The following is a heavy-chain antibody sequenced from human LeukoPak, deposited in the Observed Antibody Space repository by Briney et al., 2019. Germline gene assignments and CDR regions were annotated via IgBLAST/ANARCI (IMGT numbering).Heavy chain of an antibody. D-gene: IGHD1-26*01. CDR3: AVIDCKPSGGYWTTPTSFDY. Sequence: SETLSLTCAVSGYSISSGYYWGWIRQPPGKGLEWIGSIYHSGSTYYNPSLKSRVTISVDTSKNQFSLKVTSVTAADTAVYYCAVIDCKPSGGYWTTPTSFDYWGQGTLVTVSS. V-gene: IGHV4-38-2*01. CDR2: IYHSGST. J-gene: IGHJ4*02. CDR1: GYSISSGYY.